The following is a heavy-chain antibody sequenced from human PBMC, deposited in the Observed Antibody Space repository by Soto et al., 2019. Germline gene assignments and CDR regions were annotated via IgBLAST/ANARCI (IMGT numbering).Heavy chain of an antibody. D-gene: IGHD6-19*01. J-gene: IGHJ4*02. V-gene: IGHV4-59*01. Sequence: PSETLSLTCTVSGGSISSYYWSWIRQPPGKGLEWIGYIYYSGSTNYNPSLKSRVTISVDTSKNQFSLKLSSVTAADTAVYYCARLGYSSGWYYFDYWGQGTLVTVSS. CDR1: GGSISSYY. CDR3: ARLGYSSGWYYFDY. CDR2: IYYSGST.